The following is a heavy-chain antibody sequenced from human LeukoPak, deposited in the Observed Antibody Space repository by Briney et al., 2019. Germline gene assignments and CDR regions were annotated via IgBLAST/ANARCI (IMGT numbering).Heavy chain of an antibody. D-gene: IGHD6-25*01. CDR3: ARVGVTAATADY. V-gene: IGHV1-46*01. CDR2: INPRGGST. J-gene: IGHJ4*02. Sequence: ASVKVSCKASGYIFTTYYMHWMRQAPGQGPEWMGIINPRGGSTDYAQKFQDRVTMTSDTSTSTVYMELNSLRSEDTAVYLCARVGVTAATADYWGQGTLVTVSS. CDR1: GYIFTTYY.